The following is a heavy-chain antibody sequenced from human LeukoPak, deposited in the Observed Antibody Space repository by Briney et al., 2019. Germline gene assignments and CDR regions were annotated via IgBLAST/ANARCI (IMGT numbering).Heavy chain of an antibody. CDR1: AFTFSNYA. CDR3: AKGSSAYVMYYFDN. Sequence: AGGSLRLSCAASAFTFSNYAMSWVRQAPGKGLEWVSAISGSGASTYYADSVKGRFTISRDKPQNTLYLQMSSLRAEDTAVYYCAKGSSAYVMYYFDNWGQGTLVTVSS. D-gene: IGHD3-22*01. J-gene: IGHJ4*02. V-gene: IGHV3-23*01. CDR2: ISGSGAST.